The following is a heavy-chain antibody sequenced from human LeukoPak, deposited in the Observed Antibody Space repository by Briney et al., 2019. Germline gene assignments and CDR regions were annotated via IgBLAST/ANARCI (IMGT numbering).Heavy chain of an antibody. J-gene: IGHJ4*02. Sequence: GGSLRLSCAASGFTVSSNYMSWVRQAPGKGLEWVSVIYSGGSTYYADSVKGRFTISRDNSKNTLYLQMNSLRAEDTAVYYCASCRSGWLYYFDYWGQGTLVTVSS. CDR3: ASCRSGWLYYFDY. V-gene: IGHV3-66*01. CDR1: GFTVSSNY. CDR2: IYSGGST. D-gene: IGHD6-19*01.